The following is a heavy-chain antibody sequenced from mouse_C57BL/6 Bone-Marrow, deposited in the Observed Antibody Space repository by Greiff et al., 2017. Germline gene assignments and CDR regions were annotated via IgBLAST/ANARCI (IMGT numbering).Heavy chain of an antibody. V-gene: IGHV5-9-1*02. Sequence: EVQRVESGEGLVKPGGSLKLSCAASGFTFSSYAMSWVRQTPEQRLEWVAYISSGGDYIYYADTVKGRFTIYRDSARNTLYLQMRRLKSEDTAMYYCTREVAITTVAGGLTGKAMDYWGQGTSVTVSS. J-gene: IGHJ4*01. CDR1: GFTFSSYA. CDR3: TREVAITTVAGGLTGKAMDY. D-gene: IGHD1-1*01. CDR2: ISSGGDYI.